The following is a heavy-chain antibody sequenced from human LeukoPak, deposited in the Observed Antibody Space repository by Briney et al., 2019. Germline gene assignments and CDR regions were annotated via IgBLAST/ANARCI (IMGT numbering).Heavy chain of an antibody. V-gene: IGHV3-30*03. Sequence: GRSLRLSCAASGFTFSSSAMHWVRQAPGKGLEWVAVISDDGSKKYYVDSVKGRFIISRDHSKNTLHLQMNSLRAEDTAVYYCVRDAGSRDWFDPWGQGTLVTVSS. CDR2: ISDDGSKK. J-gene: IGHJ5*02. CDR1: GFTFSSSA. D-gene: IGHD5-24*01. CDR3: VRDAGSRDWFDP.